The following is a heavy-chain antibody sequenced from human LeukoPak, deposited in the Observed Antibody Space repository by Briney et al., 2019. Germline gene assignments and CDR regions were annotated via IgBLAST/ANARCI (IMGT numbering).Heavy chain of an antibody. D-gene: IGHD4-11*01. CDR3: ARAFHSKVPPVESHYYYMDV. V-gene: IGHV1-18*01. J-gene: IGHJ6*03. CDR2: ISAYNGNT. CDR1: GYTFTSYG. Sequence: ASVKVSCKASGYTFTSYGISWVRQAPGQGLEWMGWISAYNGNTNYAQKLQGRVTMTTDTSTSTAYMELRSLRSDDTAVYYCARAFHSKVPPVESHYYYMDVWGKGTTVTVSS.